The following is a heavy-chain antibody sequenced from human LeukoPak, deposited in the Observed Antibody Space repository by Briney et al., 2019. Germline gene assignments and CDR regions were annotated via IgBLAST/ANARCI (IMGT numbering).Heavy chain of an antibody. CDR2: ISYDGSNK. V-gene: IGHV3-30-3*01. D-gene: IGHD5-18*01. Sequence: GGSLRLSCAASGFTFSSYAMHWVRQAPGKGLEWVAVISYDGSNKYYADSVKGRFTISRDNSKNTLYLQMNSLRAEDTAVYYCAREVAAMALDYWGQGTLVTVSS. CDR3: AREVAAMALDY. CDR1: GFTFSSYA. J-gene: IGHJ4*02.